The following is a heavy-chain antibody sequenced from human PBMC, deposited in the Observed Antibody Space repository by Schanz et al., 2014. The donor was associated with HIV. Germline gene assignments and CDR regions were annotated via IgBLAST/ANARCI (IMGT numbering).Heavy chain of an antibody. Sequence: QVQLVQSGAEVTKTGSSVKVSCKASGGTFRSNAITWVRQAPGQGLEWIGHFNGMLRKINSAQKFQGRVSMTADPSTNTAYMEMRGLRFEDTAVYYCASGRRSGIGWRMDVWGQGTTVSVSS. CDR3: ASGRRSGIGWRMDV. V-gene: IGHV1-69*01. CDR2: FNGMLRKI. CDR1: GGTFRSNA. D-gene: IGHD6-19*01. J-gene: IGHJ6*02.